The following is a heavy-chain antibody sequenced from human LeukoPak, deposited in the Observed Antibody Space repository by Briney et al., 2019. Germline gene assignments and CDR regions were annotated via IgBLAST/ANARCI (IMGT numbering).Heavy chain of an antibody. CDR3: AKNLTVAGTLFDY. J-gene: IGHJ4*02. CDR2: ISGSGTIT. V-gene: IGHV3-23*01. CDR1: GFTFSNYG. D-gene: IGHD6-19*01. Sequence: GGSLRLSCTASGFTFSNYGMSWVRQAPGKGLDWVSAISGSGTITYYADSVKGRFTISRDNSKNTLYLQMNSLRAGDTAVYYCAKNLTVAGTLFDYWGQGTLVTVSS.